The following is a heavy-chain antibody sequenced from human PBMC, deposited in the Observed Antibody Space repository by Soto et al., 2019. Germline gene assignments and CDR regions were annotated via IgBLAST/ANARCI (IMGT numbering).Heavy chain of an antibody. Sequence: PGGSLRLSCAASGFTFSDYYMSWIRQAPGKGLEWVSYISSSSRYTNYADSVKGRFTISRDDAKNSLYLHMIGLRADDAAVYYCTRGTHTVVVTDDPYYYSGVDVWGQGTTVTVSS. CDR2: ISSSSRYT. J-gene: IGHJ6*02. CDR3: TRGTHTVVVTDDPYYYSGVDV. V-gene: IGHV3-11*06. CDR1: GFTFSDYY. D-gene: IGHD2-2*01.